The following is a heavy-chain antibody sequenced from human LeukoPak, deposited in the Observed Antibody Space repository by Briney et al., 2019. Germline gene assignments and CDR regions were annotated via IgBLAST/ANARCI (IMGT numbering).Heavy chain of an antibody. CDR2: INQDGSQK. CDR1: GFTFSDYW. Sequence: GGSLRLSCAASGFTFSDYWMNWVRQAPGKGLEWVANINQDGSQKHYVDSVKGRFAISRDNAKNSMYLQMNSLRVEDTAVYYCARAMDYWGPGTLVTVSS. CDR3: ARAMDY. V-gene: IGHV3-7*03. J-gene: IGHJ4*02.